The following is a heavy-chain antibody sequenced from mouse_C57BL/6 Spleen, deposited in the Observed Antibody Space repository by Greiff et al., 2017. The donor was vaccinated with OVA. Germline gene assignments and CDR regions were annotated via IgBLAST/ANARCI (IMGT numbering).Heavy chain of an antibody. D-gene: IGHD2-1*01. V-gene: IGHV1-69*01. CDR1: GYTFTSYW. Sequence: QVQLQQPGAELVMPGASVKLSCKASGYTFTSYWMHWVKQRPGQGLEWIGEIDPSDGYTNYNQKFKGKSTLTVDKSSSTAYMQRSSLTSEDSAVYYCASGKTDFDVWGTGTTVTVSS. CDR3: ASGKTDFDV. J-gene: IGHJ1*03. CDR2: IDPSDGYT.